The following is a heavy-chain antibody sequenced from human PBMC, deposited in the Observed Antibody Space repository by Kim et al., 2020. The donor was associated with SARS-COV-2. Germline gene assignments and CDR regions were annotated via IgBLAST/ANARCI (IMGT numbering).Heavy chain of an antibody. CDR3: AKASTTATTRWFDP. D-gene: IGHD4-17*01. Sequence: ADSVKGRFAHSRDNSKNTMFLQMNSLRAEDTAVYYCAKASTTATTRWFDPWGQGTLVTVSS. J-gene: IGHJ5*02. V-gene: IGHV3-23*01.